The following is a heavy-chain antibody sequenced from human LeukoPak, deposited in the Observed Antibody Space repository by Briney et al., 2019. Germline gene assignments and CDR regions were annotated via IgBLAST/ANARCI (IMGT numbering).Heavy chain of an antibody. J-gene: IGHJ4*02. D-gene: IGHD1-26*01. CDR2: IYYSGST. CDR3: ARDSSGEWELPTV. V-gene: IGHV4-31*03. Sequence: SETLSLTCTVSGGSISSGGYHWSWIRQHPGKGLEWIGYIYYSGSTYYNPSLKSRVTISVDTSKNQFSLKLSSVTAADTAVYYCARDSSGEWELPTVWGQGTLVTVSS. CDR1: GGSISSGGYH.